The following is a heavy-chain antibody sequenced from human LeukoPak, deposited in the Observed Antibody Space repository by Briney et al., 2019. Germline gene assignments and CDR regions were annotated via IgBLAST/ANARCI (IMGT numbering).Heavy chain of an antibody. V-gene: IGHV4-59*01. CDR3: ARGRNYYDSSGPGGNWFDP. CDR2: IYYSGST. CDR1: GVSISSYY. J-gene: IGHJ5*02. D-gene: IGHD3-22*01. Sequence: SETLSLTCTVSGVSISSYYWSWIRQPPGKGLEWIGYIYYSGSTNYNPSLKSRVTISVDTSKNQFSLKLSSVTAADTAVYYCARGRNYYDSSGPGGNWFDPWGQGTLVTVSS.